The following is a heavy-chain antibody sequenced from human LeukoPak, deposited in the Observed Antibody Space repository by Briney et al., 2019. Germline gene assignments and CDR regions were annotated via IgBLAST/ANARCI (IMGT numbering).Heavy chain of an antibody. Sequence: GGSLRLSCAASGFTFSSYSMNWVRQAPGKGLEWVSSISSSSSYIYYADSVKGRFTISRDNAKNSLYLQMNSLRAEDTAVYYCASHPPRAMIVVDTPDYWGQGTLVTVSS. J-gene: IGHJ4*02. CDR1: GFTFSSYS. D-gene: IGHD3-22*01. V-gene: IGHV3-21*01. CDR3: ASHPPRAMIVVDTPDY. CDR2: ISSSSSYI.